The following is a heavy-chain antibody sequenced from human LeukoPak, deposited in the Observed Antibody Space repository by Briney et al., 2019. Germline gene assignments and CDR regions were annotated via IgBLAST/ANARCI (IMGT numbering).Heavy chain of an antibody. Sequence: PGGSLRLSCAASGFTFSSNCMSWVRQAPGKGLEWVANIKQDGSEKYYVDSVKGRFTISRDNAKNSLYLQMHSLRAEDTAVYYCASDPVQAHWSGKSYYDYYIDVWGKGTTVTVSS. J-gene: IGHJ6*03. D-gene: IGHD3-3*01. CDR1: GFTFSSNC. CDR2: IKQDGSEK. CDR3: ASDPVQAHWSGKSYYDYYIDV. V-gene: IGHV3-7*01.